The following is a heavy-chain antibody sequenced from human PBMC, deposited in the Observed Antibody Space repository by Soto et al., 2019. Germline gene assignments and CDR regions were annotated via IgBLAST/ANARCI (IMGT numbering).Heavy chain of an antibody. CDR1: GFTFSSYA. CDR2: ISGSGGST. D-gene: IGHD5-18*01. J-gene: IGHJ5*02. Sequence: GGSLRLSCAASGFTFSSYAMSWVRQAPGKGLEWVSAISGSGGSTYYADSVKGRFTISRDDSKNTLYLQMNSLRAEDTAVYYCAKDDTAMVFPPNWFDPWGQGTLVTVPS. V-gene: IGHV3-23*01. CDR3: AKDDTAMVFPPNWFDP.